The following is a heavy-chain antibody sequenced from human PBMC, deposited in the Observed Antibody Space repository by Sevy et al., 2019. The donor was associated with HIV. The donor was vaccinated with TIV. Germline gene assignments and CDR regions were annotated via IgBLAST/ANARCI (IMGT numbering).Heavy chain of an antibody. CDR2: ISGSGGST. D-gene: IGHD2-15*01. CDR3: AKGDRTFYGMDV. V-gene: IGHV3-23*01. J-gene: IGHJ6*02. CDR1: GFTFSTYA. Sequence: GGSLRLSCAASGFTFSTYAMIWVRQAPGKGLEWVSAISGSGGSTYYADSLEGRFTISRDNSKNTLYLQMNGLRAEDTAVYYCAKGDRTFYGMDVWGQGTTVTVSS.